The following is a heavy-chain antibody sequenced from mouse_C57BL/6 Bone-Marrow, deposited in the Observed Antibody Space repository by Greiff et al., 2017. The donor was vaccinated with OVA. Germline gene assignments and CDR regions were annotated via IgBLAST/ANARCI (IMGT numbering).Heavy chain of an antibody. V-gene: IGHV1-39*01. D-gene: IGHD2-3*01. CDR1: GYSFTDYN. Sequence: VQLQQSGPELVRPGASVKISCTASGYSFTDYNMNWVKQSHGQSLEWIGVINPNYGTTSDNQKFKGKATLTVDQSSSTAYMQLNSLTSEDSAVYYCARGDDGYYVFDYWGQGTTLTVSA. CDR2: INPNYGTT. J-gene: IGHJ2*01. CDR3: ARGDDGYYVFDY.